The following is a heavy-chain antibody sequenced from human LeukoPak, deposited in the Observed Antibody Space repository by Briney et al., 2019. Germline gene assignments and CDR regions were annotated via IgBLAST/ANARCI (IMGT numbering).Heavy chain of an antibody. CDR3: ARGSGDY. CDR1: GFTFGDYA. Sequence: GRSLRLSCTASGFTFGDYAMSWVRQAPGKGLEWVGFIRSKAYGGTTEYAASVKGRFTISRDDSKSIAYLQMTSLRDEDTAVYYCARGSGDYSGQGTLVTVSS. V-gene: IGHV3-49*04. CDR2: IRSKAYGGTT. J-gene: IGHJ4*02.